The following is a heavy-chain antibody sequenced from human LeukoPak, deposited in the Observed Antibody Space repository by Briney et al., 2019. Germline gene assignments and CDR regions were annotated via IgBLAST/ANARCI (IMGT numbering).Heavy chain of an antibody. CDR3: ARVSGSSWYGAFEI. Sequence: GGSLRLSCAASRFTFSSYWMSWVRQAPGKGLEWVANIKQDGSEKYYVDSVKGRFTISRDNAKNSLYLQMNSLRAEDTAVYYCARVSGSSWYGAFEIWGQGTMVTVSS. J-gene: IGHJ3*02. CDR2: IKQDGSEK. CDR1: RFTFSSYW. D-gene: IGHD6-13*01. V-gene: IGHV3-7*01.